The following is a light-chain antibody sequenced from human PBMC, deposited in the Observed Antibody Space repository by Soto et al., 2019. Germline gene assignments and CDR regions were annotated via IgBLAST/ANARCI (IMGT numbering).Light chain of an antibody. V-gene: IGKV1-16*01. CDR1: QDISNY. CDR2: DAS. CDR3: LQYSSHSWT. J-gene: IGKJ1*01. Sequence: DIQMTQSPSSLSASVGDRVTITCRASQDISNYLAWYQQKPGKAPELLIFDASSLKSGVPSRFSGSGSGTEFTLTISRLQPDDVATYYCLQYSSHSWTFGQGTKVDI.